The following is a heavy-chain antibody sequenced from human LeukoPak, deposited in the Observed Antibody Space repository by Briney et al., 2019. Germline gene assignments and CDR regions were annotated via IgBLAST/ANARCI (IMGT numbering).Heavy chain of an antibody. J-gene: IGHJ5*02. Sequence: PGGSLRLSCAASGFTFSSYWMSWVRQAPGKGLEWVANIKQDGSEKYYVDSVKGRFTISRDNAKNSPYLQMNSLRAEDTAVYYCARDLTALDYDFWSGLGAYNWFDPWGQGTLVTVSS. CDR3: ARDLTALDYDFWSGLGAYNWFDP. V-gene: IGHV3-7*01. D-gene: IGHD3-3*01. CDR1: GFTFSSYW. CDR2: IKQDGSEK.